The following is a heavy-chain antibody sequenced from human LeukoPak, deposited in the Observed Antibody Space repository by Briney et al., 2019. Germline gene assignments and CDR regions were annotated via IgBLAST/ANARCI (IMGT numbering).Heavy chain of an antibody. V-gene: IGHV1-24*01. Sequence: ASVKVSCKVSGYTLTELSMHWVRQAPGNGLEWMGGFDPEDGETIYAQKFQGRVTMTEDTSTDTAYMELSSLRSEDTAVYYCATPPHYYGSGSYTFDYWGQGTLVTVSS. J-gene: IGHJ4*02. CDR1: GYTLTELS. CDR3: ATPPHYYGSGSYTFDY. D-gene: IGHD3-10*01. CDR2: FDPEDGET.